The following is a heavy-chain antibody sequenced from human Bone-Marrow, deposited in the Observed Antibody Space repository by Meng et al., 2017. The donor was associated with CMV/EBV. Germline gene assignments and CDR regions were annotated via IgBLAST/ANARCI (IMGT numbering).Heavy chain of an antibody. CDR1: GGSFSGYY. J-gene: IGHJ4*02. CDR3: SRVVGATTALDY. D-gene: IGHD1-26*01. Sequence: SETLSLTCAVYGGSFSGYYWSWIRQPPGKGLEWIGEINDSGSTNYNPSPKSRVTISVDTSKNQFSLKLSSVTAADTAVYYCSRVVGATTALDYWGQGTLVTVSS. V-gene: IGHV4-34*01. CDR2: INDSGST.